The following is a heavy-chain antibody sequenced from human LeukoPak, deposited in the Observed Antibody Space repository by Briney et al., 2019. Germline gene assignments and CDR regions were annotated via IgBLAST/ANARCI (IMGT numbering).Heavy chain of an antibody. CDR1: GGSFSGYY. V-gene: IGHV4-34*01. J-gene: IGHJ4*02. D-gene: IGHD2-15*01. CDR3: ARGGVVVAAIDY. Sequence: PSETLSLTCAVYGGSFSGYYWSWIRQPPGKGLEWIGEINHSGSTNYNPSLKSRVTISVDTSKSQFSLKLSSVTAADTAVYYCARGGVVVAAIDYWGQGTLVTVSS. CDR2: INHSGST.